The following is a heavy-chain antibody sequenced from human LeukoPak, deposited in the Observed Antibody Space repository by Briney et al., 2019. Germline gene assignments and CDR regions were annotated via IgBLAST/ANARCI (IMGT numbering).Heavy chain of an antibody. V-gene: IGHV3-30-3*01. CDR1: GFTFSSYA. CDR2: ISYDGSNK. CDR3: TTENWGSTS. Sequence: PGGSLRLSCAASGFTFSSYAMHWVRQAPGKGLEWVAVISYDGSNKYYADSVKGRFTISRDNSKNTLYLQMNSLKTEDTALYYCTTENWGSTSWGQGTRVTVSS. J-gene: IGHJ5*02. D-gene: IGHD7-27*01.